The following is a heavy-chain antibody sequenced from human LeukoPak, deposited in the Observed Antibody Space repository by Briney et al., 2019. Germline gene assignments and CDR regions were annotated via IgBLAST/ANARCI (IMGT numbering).Heavy chain of an antibody. Sequence: KTSETLSLTCTVSGGSISSSSYYWGWIRQPPGKGLEWIGSIYYSGSTYYNPSLKSRVTISVDTSKNQFSLKLSSVTAADTAVYYCARDHMVRGVIIDNWFDPWGQGTLVTVSS. V-gene: IGHV4-39*07. CDR2: IYYSGST. CDR3: ARDHMVRGVIIDNWFDP. D-gene: IGHD3-10*01. J-gene: IGHJ5*02. CDR1: GGSISSSSYY.